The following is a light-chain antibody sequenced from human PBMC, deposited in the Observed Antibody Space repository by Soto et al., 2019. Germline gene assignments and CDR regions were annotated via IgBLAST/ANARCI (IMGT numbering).Light chain of an antibody. CDR2: YAS. Sequence: EVMMTQFPDTVSVTAGETVTLSCGASQSVRTNLAWYQQRPGQAPRLLIHYASTRAGDIPARFSGSGAGTNFTRAISSLQSEDFAVYYCQQYAYWPETFGQGTKVEIK. J-gene: IGKJ1*01. CDR3: QQYAYWPET. CDR1: QSVRTN. V-gene: IGKV3D-15*01.